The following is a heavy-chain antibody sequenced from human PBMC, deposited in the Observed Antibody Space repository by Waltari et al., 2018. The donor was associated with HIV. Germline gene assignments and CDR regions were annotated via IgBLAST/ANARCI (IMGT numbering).Heavy chain of an antibody. CDR3: ARDGGRSRAFDS. CDR2: INTNTGSP. CDR1: GYTFTSNS. V-gene: IGHV7-4-1*02. Sequence: QVRLFQSESELKKPGASVKVSCKASGYTFTSNSINWVRQAPGQGLEWMGWINTNTGSPMYAQGFTGRFVFSLDTSVSTAFLQISALKADDTAVYFCARDGGRSRAFDSWGQGTLVTVSS. J-gene: IGHJ4*02. D-gene: IGHD3-16*01.